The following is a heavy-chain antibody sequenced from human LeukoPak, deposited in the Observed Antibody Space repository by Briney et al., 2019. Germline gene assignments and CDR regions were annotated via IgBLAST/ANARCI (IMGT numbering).Heavy chain of an antibody. D-gene: IGHD2-2*01. CDR1: GYTFTSYY. J-gene: IGHJ6*03. CDR2: INPSGGST. Sequence: GASVKVSCKASGYTFTSYYMHWVRQAPGQGLEWMGIINPSGGSTSYAQKFQGRVTMTRDMSTSTVYMELSSLRFEDTAVYYCARGYCSSTSCPPQYYYYMDVWGKGTTVTVSS. V-gene: IGHV1-46*01. CDR3: ARGYCSSTSCPPQYYYYMDV.